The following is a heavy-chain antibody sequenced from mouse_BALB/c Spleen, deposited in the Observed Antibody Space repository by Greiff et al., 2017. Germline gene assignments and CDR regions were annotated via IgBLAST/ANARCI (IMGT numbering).Heavy chain of an antibody. J-gene: IGHJ2*01. V-gene: IGHV14-1*02. D-gene: IGHD2-2*01. CDR1: GFNIKDYY. CDR3: ASYGYDGTPFDY. Sequence: EVKLMESGAELVRPGALVKLSCKASGFNIKDYYMHWVKQRPEQGLEWIGWIDPENGNTIYDPKFQGKASITADTSSNTAYLQLSSLTSEDTAVYYCASYGYDGTPFDYWGQGTTLTVSS. CDR2: IDPENGNT.